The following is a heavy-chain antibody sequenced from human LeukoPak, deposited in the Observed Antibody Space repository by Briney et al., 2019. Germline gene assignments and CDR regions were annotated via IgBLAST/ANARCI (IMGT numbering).Heavy chain of an antibody. Sequence: GGSLRLSCTASGFTFGDYAMSWFRQAPGKGLEWVAFIRYDGSNKYYADSVKGRFTISRDNSKNTLYLQMNSLRAEDTAVYYCAKERECSSTSCYLPNWFDPWGQGTLVTVSS. CDR2: IRYDGSNK. V-gene: IGHV3-30*02. J-gene: IGHJ5*02. CDR3: AKERECSSTSCYLPNWFDP. D-gene: IGHD2-2*01. CDR1: GFTFGDYA.